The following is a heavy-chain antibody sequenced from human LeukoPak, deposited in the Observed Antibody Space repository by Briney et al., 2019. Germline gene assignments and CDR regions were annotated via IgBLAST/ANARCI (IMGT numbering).Heavy chain of an antibody. CDR3: ARGLFLSGYLDAFDI. J-gene: IGHJ3*02. D-gene: IGHD3-22*01. CDR2: IYNDGRT. CDR1: GFTVNNKY. V-gene: IGHV3-53*01. Sequence: GGSLRLSCAASGFTVNNKYMTWVRQAPGKGLEWVSLIYNDGRTYYADSVKSRCTISRDNLKNVLYLQMNSLKVEDTALYYCARGLFLSGYLDAFDIWGQGTVVTVSS.